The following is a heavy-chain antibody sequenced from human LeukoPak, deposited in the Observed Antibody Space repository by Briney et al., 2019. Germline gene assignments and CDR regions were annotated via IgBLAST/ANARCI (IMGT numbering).Heavy chain of an antibody. J-gene: IGHJ4*02. CDR2: IWYDGSNK. D-gene: IGHD5-12*01. CDR1: GFTFSSYG. V-gene: IGHV3-33*06. Sequence: PGRSLRLSCGASGFTFSSYGMHWVRQAPGKGLEWVAVIWYDGSNKYYADSVKGRFTISRDNSKNTLYLQMNSLRAEDTAVYYCAKDLATGDYWGQGTLVTVSS. CDR3: AKDLATGDY.